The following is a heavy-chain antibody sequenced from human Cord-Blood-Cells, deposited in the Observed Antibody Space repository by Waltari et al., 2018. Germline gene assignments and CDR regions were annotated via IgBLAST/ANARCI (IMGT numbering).Heavy chain of an antibody. V-gene: IGHV4-34*01. CDR3: ARVFAMSYDSSGYYFDY. D-gene: IGHD3-22*01. J-gene: IGHJ4*02. CDR2: INQSVST. Sequence: QVQLQQWGAGLLKPSETLSLTCAVYGGSFSAYYWSWIRQPPGRGLEWIGEINQSVSTNYTPSLKSRFTISVDPSKNQVSLKLSSVTAADTAVYYCARVFAMSYDSSGYYFDYWGQGTLVTVSS. CDR1: GGSFSAYY.